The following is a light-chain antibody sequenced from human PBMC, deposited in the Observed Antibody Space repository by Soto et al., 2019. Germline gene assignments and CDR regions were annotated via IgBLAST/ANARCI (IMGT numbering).Light chain of an antibody. CDR1: SSDVGGYNY. CDR3: SSYTSSSTLLYV. Sequence: QSALTQPASVSGSPGQSITISCTGTSSDVGGYNYVSWYQQHPGKAPKLMIYDVSNRPSGVSNRFSGSKSGNTASLTSSGLQAEDDADYYCSSYTSSSTLLYVFGTGTKLTVL. J-gene: IGLJ1*01. CDR2: DVS. V-gene: IGLV2-14*01.